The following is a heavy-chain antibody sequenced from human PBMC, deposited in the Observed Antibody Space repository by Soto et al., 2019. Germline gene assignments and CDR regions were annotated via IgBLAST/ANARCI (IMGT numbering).Heavy chain of an antibody. Sequence: QVQLVQSGAEVKKPGSSVKVSCKVSGGTFSNYAIDWVRLAPGHGREWMGGIVPIFGTTYYTQKFQGRATMIADDSTTTAYLEMSSLRSEDTAIYYCARVEAVAGLYNYHGLDVWGQGTAVTVSS. CDR1: GGTFSNYA. CDR3: ARVEAVAGLYNYHGLDV. V-gene: IGHV1-69*12. D-gene: IGHD6-19*01. CDR2: IVPIFGTT. J-gene: IGHJ6*02.